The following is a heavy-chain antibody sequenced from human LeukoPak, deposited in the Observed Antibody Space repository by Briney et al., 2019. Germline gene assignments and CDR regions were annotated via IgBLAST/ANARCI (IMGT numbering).Heavy chain of an antibody. CDR2: ISAYNGNT. CDR1: GYTFTSYG. V-gene: IGHV1-18*01. D-gene: IGHD2-2*01. Sequence: ASVKVSCKASGYTFTSYGISWVRQAPGQGLEWMGWISAYNGNTNYAQKLQGRVTMTTDTSTSTAYMELRSLRSDDTAVYYCARGMAGYCSSTSCYSLYAFDIWGQGTMVTVSS. J-gene: IGHJ3*02. CDR3: ARGMAGYCSSTSCYSLYAFDI.